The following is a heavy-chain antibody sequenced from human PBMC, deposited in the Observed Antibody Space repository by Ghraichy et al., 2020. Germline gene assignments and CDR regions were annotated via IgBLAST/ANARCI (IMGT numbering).Heavy chain of an antibody. V-gene: IGHV4-59*01. CDR3: ARAGPRDWYSAL. CDR2: IHSSGSA. Sequence: SQTLSLTCTVSGGSISPYYWSWIRQPPGKGLEWLGYIHSSGSAKYSPPLNSCVTFSISTSKNQLSLKLNSVTASDTAVYYCARAGPRDWYSALWGRGTLVAVSS. J-gene: IGHJ2*01. CDR1: GGSISPYY.